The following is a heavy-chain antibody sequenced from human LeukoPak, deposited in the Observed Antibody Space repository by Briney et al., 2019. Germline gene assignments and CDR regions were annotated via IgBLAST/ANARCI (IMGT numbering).Heavy chain of an antibody. V-gene: IGHV3-7*01. D-gene: IGHD1-26*01. Sequence: PGGSLRLSCAASGFTFSTSWMGWVRQAPGKGLEWVANIKQDGSETYYVDSVKGRFTISRDNAKNSLYLQMNSLRVEDTALYYCARDSLTYSRNYWSRGAFDIWGQGTVVTVSS. J-gene: IGHJ3*02. CDR1: GFTFSTSW. CDR2: IKQDGSET. CDR3: ARDSLTYSRNYWSRGAFDI.